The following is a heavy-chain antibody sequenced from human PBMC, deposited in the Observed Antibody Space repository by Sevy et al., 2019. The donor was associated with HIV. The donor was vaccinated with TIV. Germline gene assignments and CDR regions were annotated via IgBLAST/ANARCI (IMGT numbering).Heavy chain of an antibody. CDR2: ISRSSRTI. Sequence: GESLKISCAASGFTFSTYSMNWVRQAPGKGLEWLSYISRSSRTIYYADSVEGRFTISRDNAKNSLYLQLNGLGVADTAVYYCARAYSGGWPQGAWTDYWGQGTLVTVSS. CDR1: GFTFSTYS. D-gene: IGHD6-19*01. V-gene: IGHV3-48*01. CDR3: ARAYSGGWPQGAWTDY. J-gene: IGHJ4*02.